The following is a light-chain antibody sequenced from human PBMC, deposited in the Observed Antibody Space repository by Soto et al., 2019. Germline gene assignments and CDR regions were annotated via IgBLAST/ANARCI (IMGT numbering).Light chain of an antibody. CDR1: SSDIGGYNY. J-gene: IGLJ3*02. Sequence: QSALTQPASVSGSPGQSITISCTGTSSDIGGYNYVSWYQQHPGKAPKLMLYDYNSRPSGVSNRFSGSKSGNTASLTISGLQAEDEADYYCNSYTSTSTRVFGGGTKPTVL. V-gene: IGLV2-14*01. CDR2: DYN. CDR3: NSYTSTSTRV.